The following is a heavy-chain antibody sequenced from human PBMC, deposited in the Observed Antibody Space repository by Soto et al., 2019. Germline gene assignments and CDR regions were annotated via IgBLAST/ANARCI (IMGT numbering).Heavy chain of an antibody. Sequence: EVQLVESGGGLVKPGGSLRLSCAASGFTFSSYSMNWVRQAPGKGLEWVSSISSSSSYIYYADSVKGRFTISRDIAKKSLHLQINSLRAEDTAVYYGARDRGGDLNAFDIWGQGTMVTVSS. J-gene: IGHJ3*02. CDR3: ARDRGGDLNAFDI. CDR1: GFTFSSYS. CDR2: ISSSSSYI. D-gene: IGHD3-10*01. V-gene: IGHV3-21*01.